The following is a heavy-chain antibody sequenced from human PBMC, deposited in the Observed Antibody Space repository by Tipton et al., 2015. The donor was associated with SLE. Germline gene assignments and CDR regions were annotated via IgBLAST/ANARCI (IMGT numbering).Heavy chain of an antibody. Sequence: SLRLSCAASGFTFSRFVMHWVRQAPGKGLEWVALIWRDGSNKYYVDSVKGRFTISRDNAKNTVYLQMDSLRAEDTAVYYCARDSGTYGRGWFDPWGQGTLVPVSS. CDR1: GFTFSRFV. CDR3: ARDSGTYGRGWFDP. V-gene: IGHV3-33*01. CDR2: IWRDGSNK. J-gene: IGHJ5*02. D-gene: IGHD1-26*01.